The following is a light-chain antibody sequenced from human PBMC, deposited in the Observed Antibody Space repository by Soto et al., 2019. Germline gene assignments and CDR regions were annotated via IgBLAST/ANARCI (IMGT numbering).Light chain of an antibody. Sequence: DVQLTQSPSSLSASVGDRVTITCRASQGINNYLAWYQQKPGKVPNLLIYAASTLQSGVPSRFSGSGSGTDFTITISILQPEVVATYYCQKFNSVPTCGGGTKLE. CDR2: AAS. CDR3: QKFNSVPT. V-gene: IGKV1-27*01. CDR1: QGINNY. J-gene: IGKJ4*01.